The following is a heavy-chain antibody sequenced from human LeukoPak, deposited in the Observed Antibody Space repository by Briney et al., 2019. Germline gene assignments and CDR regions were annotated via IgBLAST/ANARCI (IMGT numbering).Heavy chain of an antibody. CDR2: IYTSGST. V-gene: IGHV4-61*02. CDR3: AREGYYYDSSGYTRYYYYYGMDV. CDR1: GGSISSGSYY. Sequence: SETLSLTCTVSGGSISSGSYYWSWIRQPAGTGLEWIVRIYTSGSTNYNPSLKSRVTISVDTSKNQFSLKLSSVTAADTAVYYCAREGYYYDSSGYTRYYYYYGMDVGGQGTTVTVSS. J-gene: IGHJ6*02. D-gene: IGHD3-22*01.